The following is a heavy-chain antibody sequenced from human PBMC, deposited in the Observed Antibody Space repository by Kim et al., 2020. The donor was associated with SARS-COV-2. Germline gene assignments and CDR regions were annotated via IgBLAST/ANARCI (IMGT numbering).Heavy chain of an antibody. CDR3: ARDRGSSWFSFLSY. Sequence: AQQFQGRVTITADESTSTAYMELSSRRSEDTAVYYCARDRGSSWFSFLSYWGQGTLVTVSS. J-gene: IGHJ4*02. D-gene: IGHD6-13*01. V-gene: IGHV1-69*01.